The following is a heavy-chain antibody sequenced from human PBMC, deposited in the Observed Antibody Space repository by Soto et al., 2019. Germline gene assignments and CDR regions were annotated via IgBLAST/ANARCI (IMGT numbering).Heavy chain of an antibody. CDR1: GGSISSYY. D-gene: IGHD1-1*01. CDR3: ARHGRWHDLDI. V-gene: IGHV4-59*08. Sequence: QVQLQESGPGLVKPSETLSLTCTVSGGSISSYYWSWIRQPPGKGLEWIGYIYYSGSTNYTPSLKSRVTISVDTSKNQFSLKLSSVTAADTAVYDCARHGRWHDLDIWGQGTMVTVSS. CDR2: IYYSGST. J-gene: IGHJ3*02.